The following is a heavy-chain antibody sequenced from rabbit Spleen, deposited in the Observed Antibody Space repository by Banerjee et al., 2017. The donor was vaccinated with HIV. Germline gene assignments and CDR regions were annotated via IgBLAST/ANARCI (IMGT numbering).Heavy chain of an antibody. CDR3: TRGIYSSGNL. CDR1: GFSFSRTDW. Sequence: QEQLVESGGGLVQPEGSLTLTCTGSGFSFSRTDWICWVRQAPGKGLEWIGYIDPIVHSTWYASWVNGRFTISSHNAQNTVDLQMNSLTAADTATYFCTRGIYSSGNLWGQGTLVTVS. J-gene: IGHJ4*01. V-gene: IGHV1S45*01. D-gene: IGHD1-1*01. CDR2: IDPIVHST.